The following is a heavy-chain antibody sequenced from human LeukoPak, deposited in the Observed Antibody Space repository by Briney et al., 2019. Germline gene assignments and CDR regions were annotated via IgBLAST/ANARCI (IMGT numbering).Heavy chain of an antibody. J-gene: IGHJ4*02. D-gene: IGHD5-12*01. Sequence: PSETLSLTCTVSGGSITSSNWWSWGRQPPGKGLEWIGEIYHSGSTNYQASLKSRVTMSVDKSKDQFSLKLSSVTAADTAVYYCVKRGNVANFDSWGQGILVTVSS. CDR1: GGSITSSNW. CDR2: IYHSGST. CDR3: VKRGNVANFDS. V-gene: IGHV4-4*02.